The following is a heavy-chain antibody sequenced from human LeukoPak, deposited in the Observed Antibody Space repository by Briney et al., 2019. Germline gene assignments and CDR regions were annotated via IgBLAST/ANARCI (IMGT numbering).Heavy chain of an antibody. J-gene: IGHJ6*03. CDR2: ISNSGST. D-gene: IGHD2-15*01. CDR1: GGSISSHY. V-gene: IGHV4-59*11. Sequence: PSETLSLTCTVSGGSISSHYWTWVRQSPVKGLEWVGDISNSGSTSYNPSLKSRVTISIDTSKNQFSLKLSSVTAADTAVYYCGRDALVGYFSYYYMDVWGKGTTVTVSS. CDR3: GRDALVGYFSYYYMDV.